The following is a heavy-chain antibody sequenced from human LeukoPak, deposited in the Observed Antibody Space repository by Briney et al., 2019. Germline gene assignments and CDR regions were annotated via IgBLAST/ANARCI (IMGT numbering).Heavy chain of an antibody. J-gene: IGHJ6*02. CDR2: ISATDGST. CDR1: GFTFSNYA. D-gene: IGHD1-1*01. Sequence: QPGGSLRLSCAASGFTFSNYAKSWVRQARGKGLEGVSGISATDGSTYYADSVKGRFIISRDTSKNMLYLQMTSLRAEDTAVYYCTKSTGNYYYYYALDVWGQGTTVTVS. V-gene: IGHV3-23*01. CDR3: TKSTGNYYYYYALDV.